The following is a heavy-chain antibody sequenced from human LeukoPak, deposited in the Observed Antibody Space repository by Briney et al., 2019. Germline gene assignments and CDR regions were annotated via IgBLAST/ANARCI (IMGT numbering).Heavy chain of an antibody. CDR1: GLTFSPYS. D-gene: IGHD2-2*03. CDR2: ISRTSRTI. J-gene: IGHJ6*03. CDR3: ARGRNMDFHYMDV. Sequence: GGSLRLSCAASGLTFSPYSMNWVRQAPGKGLEWVSYISRTSRTIYYADSVEGRFTISRDNAKNSLYLQMNSLRSEDTAVYYCARGRNMDFHYMDVWGKGTTVTVSS. V-gene: IGHV3-48*04.